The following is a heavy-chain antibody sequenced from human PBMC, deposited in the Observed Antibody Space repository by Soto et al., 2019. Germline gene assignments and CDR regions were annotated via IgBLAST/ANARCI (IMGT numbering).Heavy chain of an antibody. J-gene: IGHJ6*02. CDR1: GFTFSRYD. D-gene: IGHD1-1*01. V-gene: IGHV3-33*01. CDR3: ARDDDFMDV. Sequence: QVQLVESGGGVVQPGRSLRLSCAASGFTFSRYDMHWVRQAPGKGLECVAVIRYDGSKKYYADSVKGRFTVSRDNSKNTLFLQMNSLRSEDTGIFYCARDDDFMDVWGQGTMVTVSS. CDR2: IRYDGSKK.